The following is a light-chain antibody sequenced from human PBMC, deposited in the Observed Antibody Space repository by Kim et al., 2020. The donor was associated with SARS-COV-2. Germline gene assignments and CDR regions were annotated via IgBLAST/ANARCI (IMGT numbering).Light chain of an antibody. CDR1: SRDVGGYTS. V-gene: IGLV2-14*03. CDR2: NVS. CDR3: SSYTSSSTVV. J-gene: IGLJ2*01. Sequence: GQSITTAVTATSRDVGGYTSVSWYQQHPRKAPTLMIYNVSNRPSGVSNRFSGSKSGNTASLTISGLQAEDEADYYCSSYTSSSTVVFGGGTQLTVL.